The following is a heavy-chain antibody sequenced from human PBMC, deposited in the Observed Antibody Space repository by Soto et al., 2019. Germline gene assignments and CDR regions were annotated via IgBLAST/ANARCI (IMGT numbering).Heavy chain of an antibody. V-gene: IGHV1-8*01. CDR1: GYTLTADD. J-gene: IGHJ6*02. CDR3: ARGSWFGDLGNFDDGLDV. Sequence: QVQLVQSGAEVKKPGASVKVSCKSSGYTLTADDSNWVRQATGQGLAWMGWMNPKSGARGYAQTFQGRLTLTGNISLNTAYMELRSLRYEDTPVYYCARGSWFGDLGNFDDGLDVWGQGTTVTVSS. CDR2: MNPKSGAR. D-gene: IGHD3-10*01.